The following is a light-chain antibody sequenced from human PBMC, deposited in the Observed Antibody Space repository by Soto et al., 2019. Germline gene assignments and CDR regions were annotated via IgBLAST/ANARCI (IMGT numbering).Light chain of an antibody. CDR3: QQRSNWPPIT. CDR1: QSVSSY. CDR2: DAS. V-gene: IGKV3-11*01. J-gene: IGKJ5*01. Sequence: EIVLTQSPGTLSLSPGERATLSFRASQSVSSYLAWYQQKPGQAPRLLIYDASNRATGIPARFSGSGSGTDFTLTISSLEPEDFAVYYGQQRSNWPPITFGQGTRLEIK.